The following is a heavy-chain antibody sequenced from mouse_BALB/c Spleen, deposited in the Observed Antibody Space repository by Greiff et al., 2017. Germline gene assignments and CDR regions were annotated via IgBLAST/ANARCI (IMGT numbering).Heavy chain of an antibody. J-gene: IGHJ2*01. Sequence: VQRVESGPGLVAPSQSLSITCTVSGFSLTGYGVNWVRQPPGKGLEWLGMIWGDGSTDYNSALKSRLSISKDNSKSQVFLKMNSLQTDDTARYYCARGRYYGSLDYWGQGTTLTVSS. CDR1: GFSLTGYG. D-gene: IGHD1-1*01. CDR3: ARGRYYGSLDY. CDR2: IWGDGST. V-gene: IGHV2-6-7*01.